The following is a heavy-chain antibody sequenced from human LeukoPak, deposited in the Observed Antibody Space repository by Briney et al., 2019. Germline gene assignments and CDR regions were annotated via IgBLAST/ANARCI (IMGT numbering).Heavy chain of an antibody. CDR1: GFIFSTYS. Sequence: GGSLRLSCTASGFIFSTYSMIWVRQAPGKGLEWVSSISGTGGNKYYADSVKGRFTISRDNAKNSLYLQMNSLRAEDTAVYYCAKGDVSVTIGFDYWGEKTLLTVSS. J-gene: IGHJ4*02. CDR2: ISGTGGNK. D-gene: IGHD4-11*01. V-gene: IGHV3-21*01. CDR3: AKGDVSVTIGFDY.